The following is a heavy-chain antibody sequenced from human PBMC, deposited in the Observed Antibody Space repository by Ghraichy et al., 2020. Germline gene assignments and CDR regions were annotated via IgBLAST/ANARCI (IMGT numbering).Heavy chain of an antibody. J-gene: IGHJ4*02. CDR2: INPSGGST. D-gene: IGHD3-10*01. Sequence: ASVKVSCKASGYTFTSHYMHWVRQAPGQGLEWMGTINPSGGSTSQAQKFQGRVTMTRDTSTSTVYMELSSLRSEDTAMYYCARMAYYYGSGSYYYFDYWSQGTLVTVSS. V-gene: IGHV1-46*01. CDR3: ARMAYYYGSGSYYYFDY. CDR1: GYTFTSHY.